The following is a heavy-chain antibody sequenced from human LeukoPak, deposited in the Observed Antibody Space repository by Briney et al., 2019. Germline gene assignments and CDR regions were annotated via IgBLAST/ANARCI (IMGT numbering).Heavy chain of an antibody. CDR1: GFTFSSYA. V-gene: IGHV3-30*04. J-gene: IGHJ3*02. Sequence: GGSLRLSCAASGFTFSSYAMHWVRQAPGKGLEWVAVISYDDTNKYYVDSVKGRFTISRDNSKNTLYLQMNSLRAEDTAVYYCARGLRQWLIRHAFDIWGQGTMVTVSS. CDR2: ISYDDTNK. D-gene: IGHD6-19*01. CDR3: ARGLRQWLIRHAFDI.